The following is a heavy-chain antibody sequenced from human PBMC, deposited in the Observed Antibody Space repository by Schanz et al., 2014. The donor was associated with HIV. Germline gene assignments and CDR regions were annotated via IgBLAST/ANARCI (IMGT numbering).Heavy chain of an antibody. J-gene: IGHJ4*02. D-gene: IGHD3-10*01. V-gene: IGHV3-30*03. CDR3: ARGFQGFDY. Sequence: VQMLGSGGGLVQPGGSLRLSCAASGFTFSNFAMSWVRQAPGKGLEWVAVISYDGTKKHYADSVKGRFTISRDNSKNTLYLQMNSLRAEDTSVYYCARGFQGFDYWGQGTLVTVSS. CDR2: ISYDGTKK. CDR1: GFTFSNFA.